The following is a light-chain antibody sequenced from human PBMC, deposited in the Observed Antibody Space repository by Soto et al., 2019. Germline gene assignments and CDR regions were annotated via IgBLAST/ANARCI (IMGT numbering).Light chain of an antibody. J-gene: IGLJ3*02. Sequence: QSVLTQPPSASGTPGQRVTISCSGSSCNIGSNTVNWYQQLPGTAPKLLIYSNNQRPSGVPDRFSGSKSGTSASLAISGLQSEDEADYYCAAWDDSLNGHWVFGGGTKVTVL. CDR2: SNN. V-gene: IGLV1-44*01. CDR1: SCNIGSNT. CDR3: AAWDDSLNGHWV.